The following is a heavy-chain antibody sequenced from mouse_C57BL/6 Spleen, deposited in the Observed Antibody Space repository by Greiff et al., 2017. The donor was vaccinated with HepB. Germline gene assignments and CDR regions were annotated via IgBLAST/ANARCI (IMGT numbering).Heavy chain of an antibody. CDR1: GFTFSSYA. D-gene: IGHD2-3*01. J-gene: IGHJ2*01. V-gene: IGHV5-4*01. CDR3: ARDHDGNSYYFGY. CDR2: ISDGGSYT. Sequence: EVKLVESGGGLVKPGGSLKLSCAASGFTFSSYAMSWVRQTPEKRLEWVATISDGGSYTYYPDNVKGRFTISRDNAKNNLYLQMSHLKSEDTAMYYCARDHDGNSYYFGYWGQGTTLTVSS.